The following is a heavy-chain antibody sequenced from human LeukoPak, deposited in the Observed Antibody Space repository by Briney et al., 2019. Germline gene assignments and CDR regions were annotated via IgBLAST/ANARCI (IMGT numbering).Heavy chain of an antibody. V-gene: IGHV4-59*01. J-gene: IGHJ3*02. CDR1: GGSISSYY. D-gene: IGHD3-22*01. Sequence: SETLSLTCTVSGGSISSYYWSWIRQPPGKGLEWIGYIYYSGSTNYNPSLKSRVTISVDTSKNQFSLKLSSVTAADTAVYYCARAPSYDSSGYRLNRAFDIWGQGTMVTVSS. CDR2: IYYSGST. CDR3: ARAPSYDSSGYRLNRAFDI.